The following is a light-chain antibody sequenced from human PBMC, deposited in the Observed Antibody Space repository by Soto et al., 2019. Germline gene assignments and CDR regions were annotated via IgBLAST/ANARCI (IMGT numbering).Light chain of an antibody. CDR3: QHYNNWPPWT. CDR1: QSVSIN. CDR2: GAS. Sequence: EIVMTQSPATLSVSPGERATLSCRASQSVSINLAWYQQKPGQAPRLLIYGASTRATGIPARFSGSESGTESTLNISSLQSEDFAVYYCQHYNNWPPWTFGQGTKVETK. J-gene: IGKJ1*01. V-gene: IGKV3-15*01.